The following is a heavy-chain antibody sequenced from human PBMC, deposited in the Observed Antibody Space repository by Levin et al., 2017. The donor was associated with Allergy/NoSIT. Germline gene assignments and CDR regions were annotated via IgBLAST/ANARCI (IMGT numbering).Heavy chain of an antibody. D-gene: IGHD6-13*01. CDR1: GGSISSYY. Sequence: SQTLSLTCTVSGGSISSYYWSWIRQPPGKGLEWIGYIYYSGSTNYNPSLKSRVTISVDTSKNQFSLKLSSVTAADTAVYYCARASPQYSSSWYADYWGQGTLVTVSS. CDR2: IYYSGST. CDR3: ARASPQYSSSWYADY. J-gene: IGHJ4*02. V-gene: IGHV4-59*08.